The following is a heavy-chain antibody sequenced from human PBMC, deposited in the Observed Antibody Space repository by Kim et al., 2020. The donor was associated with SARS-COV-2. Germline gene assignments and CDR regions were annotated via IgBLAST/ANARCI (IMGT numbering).Heavy chain of an antibody. D-gene: IGHD3-22*01. J-gene: IGHJ4*02. CDR2: IYYSGST. V-gene: IGHV4-39*01. CDR1: GGSISSSSYY. CDR3: ARGRITMIVVVITAYFDY. Sequence: SETLSLTCTVSGGSISSSSYYWGWIRQPPGKGLEWIGSIYYSGSTYYNPSLKSRVTISVDTSKNQFSLKLSSVTAADTAVYYCARGRITMIVVVITAYFDYWGQGTLVTVSS.